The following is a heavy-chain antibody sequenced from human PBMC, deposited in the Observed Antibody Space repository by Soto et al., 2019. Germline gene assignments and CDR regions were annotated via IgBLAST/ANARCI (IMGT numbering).Heavy chain of an antibody. CDR2: INHSGST. CDR1: GGSFSGYY. CDR3: ARGLRIGSGSDYHYYMDV. Sequence: SETLSLTCAVYGGSFSGYYWSWIRQPPGKGLEWIGEINHSGSTDYNPSLKSRVTISVDTSKNQFSLKLSSVTAADTAVYYCARGLRIGSGSDYHYYMDVWGKGTTVPVSS. J-gene: IGHJ6*03. V-gene: IGHV4-34*01. D-gene: IGHD3-10*01.